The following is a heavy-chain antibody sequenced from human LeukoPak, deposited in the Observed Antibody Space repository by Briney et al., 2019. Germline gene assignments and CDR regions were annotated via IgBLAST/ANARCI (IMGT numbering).Heavy chain of an antibody. D-gene: IGHD3-22*01. CDR3: ARGKYDSSGYYYVFDY. Sequence: ASVKVSCKASGYTFTSYDINWVRQATGQGLEWMGWMNPNSGNTGYAQKFQGRVTITRNTSISTAYMELSSLRSEDTAVYYCARGKYDSSGYYYVFDYWGQGTLVTVSS. CDR2: MNPNSGNT. V-gene: IGHV1-8*03. CDR1: GYTFTSYD. J-gene: IGHJ4*02.